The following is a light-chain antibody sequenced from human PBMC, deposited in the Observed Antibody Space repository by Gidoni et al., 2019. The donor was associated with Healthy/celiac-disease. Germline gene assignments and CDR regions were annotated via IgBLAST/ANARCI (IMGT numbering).Light chain of an antibody. CDR2: KAS. V-gene: IGKV1-5*03. CDR3: QQYNSYSYT. J-gene: IGKJ2*01. Sequence: DIQMTQSPSTLSASVGDRVTITCRASQSISSWWAWYQQKPGKAPKLLSYKASSLESGVPSRFSGSGSGTEFTLTISSLQPDDFATYYCQQYNSYSYTFAQGTKLEIK. CDR1: QSISSW.